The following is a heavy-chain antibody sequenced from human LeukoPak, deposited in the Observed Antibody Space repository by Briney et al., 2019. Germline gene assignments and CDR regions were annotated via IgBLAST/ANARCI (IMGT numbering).Heavy chain of an antibody. Sequence: GGSLRLSCAASGFTFDDYAMHWVRQAPGKGLEWVSGISWNSGSIGYADSVKGRFTISRDNAKNSLYLQMNSLRAEDTALYYCAKGLNYYDSSGYADYWGQGTLVTVSS. J-gene: IGHJ4*02. V-gene: IGHV3-9*01. CDR1: GFTFDDYA. D-gene: IGHD3-22*01. CDR3: AKGLNYYDSSGYADY. CDR2: ISWNSGSI.